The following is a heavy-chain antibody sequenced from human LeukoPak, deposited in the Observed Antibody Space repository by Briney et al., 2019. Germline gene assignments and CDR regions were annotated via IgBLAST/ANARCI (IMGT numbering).Heavy chain of an antibody. J-gene: IGHJ4*02. CDR1: GGSMSPYY. CDR2: TFTSGGT. D-gene: IGHD1-26*01. V-gene: IGHV4-4*09. Sequence: PETLSLTCTVSGGSMSPYYWSWIRQTPGKGLEWIGYTFTSGGTNYNPSLKSRVTISVDTSKNQFTLKMTSVTAADTAVYYCARQPFPPREDHFDFWGQGTLVTVSS. CDR3: ARQPFPPREDHFDF.